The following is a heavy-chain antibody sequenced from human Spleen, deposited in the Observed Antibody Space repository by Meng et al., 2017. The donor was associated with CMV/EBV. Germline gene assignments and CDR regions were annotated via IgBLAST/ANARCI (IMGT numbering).Heavy chain of an antibody. CDR2: VNPYIGNT. V-gene: IGHV1-18*01. D-gene: IGHD1-26*01. Sequence: YTFVTYGISWVRQAPGQGLEWMGWVNPYIGNTNYAQNLQGRVTMTTDTSTATAYMELTSLRFDDTAVYYCARGGWDLIGYYYGMDVWGQGTTVTVSS. J-gene: IGHJ6*02. CDR3: ARGGWDLIGYYYGMDV. CDR1: YTFVTYG.